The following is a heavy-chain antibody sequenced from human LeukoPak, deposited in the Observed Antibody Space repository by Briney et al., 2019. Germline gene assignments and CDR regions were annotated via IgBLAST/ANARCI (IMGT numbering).Heavy chain of an antibody. J-gene: IGHJ4*02. CDR3: ARGWHYDSSGYSDY. V-gene: IGHV1-18*01. CDR1: GYTFTSYG. D-gene: IGHD3-22*01. Sequence: ASVEVSCKASGYTFTSYGISWVRQAPGQGLEWMGWISAYNGNTNYAQKLQGRVTKTTDTSTSTAYMELRSLRSDDTAVYYCARGWHYDSSGYSDYWGQGTLVTVSS. CDR2: ISAYNGNT.